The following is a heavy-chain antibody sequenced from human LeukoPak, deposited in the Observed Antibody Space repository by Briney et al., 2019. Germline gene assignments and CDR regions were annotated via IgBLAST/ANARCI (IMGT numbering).Heavy chain of an antibody. Sequence: GGSLRLSCAPSGFTFSSYSMNWVRQAPGKGLEWVSSISSSSSYIYYADSVKGRFTISRDNAKNSLYLQMNGPRAEDTAVYYCARDPYGDYDYWGQGTLVTVSS. CDR2: ISSSSSYI. D-gene: IGHD4-17*01. J-gene: IGHJ4*02. CDR1: GFTFSSYS. V-gene: IGHV3-21*01. CDR3: ARDPYGDYDY.